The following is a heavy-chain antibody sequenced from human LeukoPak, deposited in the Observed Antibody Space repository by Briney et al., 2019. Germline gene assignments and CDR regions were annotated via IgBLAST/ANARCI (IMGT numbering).Heavy chain of an antibody. J-gene: IGHJ4*02. CDR1: GFTFSSYS. V-gene: IGHV3-21*01. CDR2: IWSNGSYK. Sequence: PGGSLRLFCAASGFTFSSYSMHWVRQAPGKGLEWVTAIWSNGSYKYYADSVKGRFTISRDNSKNSLYLERNSLKAGDTAVSYCARALKHYYGSGSYYYFDYWGQGTMVTVSS. CDR3: ARALKHYYGSGSYYYFDY. D-gene: IGHD3-10*01.